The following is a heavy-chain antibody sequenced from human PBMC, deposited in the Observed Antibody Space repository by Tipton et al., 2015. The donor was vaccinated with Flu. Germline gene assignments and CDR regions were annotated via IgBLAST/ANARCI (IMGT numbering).Heavy chain of an antibody. CDR1: GGSISSDSYY. CDR3: ARLTDCSGGSCYSTNWFDP. CDR2: IYYRGNT. J-gene: IGHJ5*02. D-gene: IGHD2-15*01. Sequence: LRLSCTVSGGSISSDSYYWGWIRQPPGKGLEWIATIYYRGNTYYNPSLKSRVIISVDTSKNQFSLRLYSVTAADTAMYYCARLTDCSGGSCYSTNWFDPWGQGTLVTVSS. V-gene: IGHV4-39*01.